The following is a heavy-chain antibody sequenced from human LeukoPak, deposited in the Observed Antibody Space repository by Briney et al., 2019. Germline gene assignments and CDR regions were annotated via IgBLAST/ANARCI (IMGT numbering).Heavy chain of an antibody. Sequence: PSETLSLTCTVSGGSISSSSYYWGWIRQPPGKGLEWIGSIYYSGSTYYNPSLKSRVTLSVDTSKNQFSLKLSSVTAADTAVYYCARVRGWLGANPYYYYMDVWGKGTTVTVSS. CDR1: GGSISSSSYY. CDR3: ARVRGWLGANPYYYYMDV. D-gene: IGHD1-26*01. V-gene: IGHV4-39*01. CDR2: IYYSGST. J-gene: IGHJ6*03.